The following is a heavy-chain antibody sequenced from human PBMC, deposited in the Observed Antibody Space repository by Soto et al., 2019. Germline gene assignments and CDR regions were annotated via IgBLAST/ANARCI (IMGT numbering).Heavy chain of an antibody. J-gene: IGHJ4*02. D-gene: IGHD3-22*01. V-gene: IGHV3-30-3*01. Sequence: PGGSLRLSCAASGFTFSSYAMHWVRQAPGKGLEWVAVISYDGSNKYYADSVKGRFTISRDNSKNTLYLQMNSLRAEDTAVYYCARDSTYNPYYYDSSGYSSFDYWGQGTLVTVSS. CDR3: ARDSTYNPYYYDSSGYSSFDY. CDR1: GFTFSSYA. CDR2: ISYDGSNK.